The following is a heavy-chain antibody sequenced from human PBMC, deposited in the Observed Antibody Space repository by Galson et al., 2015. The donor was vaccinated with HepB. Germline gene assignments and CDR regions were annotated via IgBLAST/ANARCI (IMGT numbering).Heavy chain of an antibody. CDR1: GFTFSTYA. Sequence: SLRLSCAASGFTFSTYAMHWVRQAPGKGLEWVAVISYDGSDKYYEDSVKGRFTISRNNSKNTLYLQMNSLRAEDTAVYYCARDWYTVTSGAGYFDYWGQGTLVTVSS. CDR2: ISYDGSDK. D-gene: IGHD4-17*01. CDR3: ARDWYTVTSGAGYFDY. V-gene: IGHV3-30*04. J-gene: IGHJ4*02.